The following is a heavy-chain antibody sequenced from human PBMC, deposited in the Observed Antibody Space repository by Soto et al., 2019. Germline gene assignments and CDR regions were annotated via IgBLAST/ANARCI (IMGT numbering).Heavy chain of an antibody. CDR1: GFTFSSYG. D-gene: IGHD6-6*01. J-gene: IGHJ6*02. CDR2: IWYDGSNK. Sequence: VGSLRLSCAASGFTFSSYGMHWVRQAPGKGLEWVAVIWYDGSNKYYADSVKGRFTISRDNSKNTLYLQMNSLRAEDTAVYYCARGPVGSSSAVDYYYGMDVWGQGTTVTVSS. CDR3: ARGPVGSSSAVDYYYGMDV. V-gene: IGHV3-33*01.